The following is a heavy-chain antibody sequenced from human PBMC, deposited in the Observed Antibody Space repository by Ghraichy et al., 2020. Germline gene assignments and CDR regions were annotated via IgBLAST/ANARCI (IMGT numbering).Heavy chain of an antibody. J-gene: IGHJ4*02. Sequence: GGSLRLSCAASGFTFSSYSMNWVRQAPGKGLEWVSSISSSSSYIYYADSVKGRFTISRDNAKNSLYLQMNSLRAEDTAVYYCAREGALGGPYYFDYWGQGTLVTVSS. D-gene: IGHD3-16*01. CDR2: ISSSSSYI. CDR1: GFTFSSYS. CDR3: AREGALGGPYYFDY. V-gene: IGHV3-21*01.